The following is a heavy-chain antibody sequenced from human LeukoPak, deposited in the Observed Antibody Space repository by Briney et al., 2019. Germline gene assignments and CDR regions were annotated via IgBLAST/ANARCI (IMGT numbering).Heavy chain of an antibody. J-gene: IGHJ4*02. V-gene: IGHV4-34*01. CDR3: ARAPANGPAARIFDY. CDR2: INHSGSI. Sequence: SETLSLTCAVYGGSFSGYYWSWIRQPPGKGLEWIGEINHSGSINYNPSLKSRVTISVDTSKNQFSLKLSSVTAADTAVYYCARAPANGPAARIFDYWGQGTLVTVSS. D-gene: IGHD2-2*01. CDR1: GGSFSGYY.